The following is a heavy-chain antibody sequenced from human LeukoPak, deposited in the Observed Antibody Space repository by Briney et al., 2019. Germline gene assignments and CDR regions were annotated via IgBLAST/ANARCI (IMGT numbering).Heavy chain of an antibody. CDR2: IYAGDNT. D-gene: IGHD1-26*01. J-gene: IGHJ4*02. CDR1: GFTVSSSY. CDR3: VREIGNSGSYD. Sequence: PGGSLRLSCVVSGFTVSSSYMSWVRQAPGKGLDWVSVIYAGDNTYYADSVKGRFTISRDSSKNALYLQMNRLRAEDTAVYYCVREIGNSGSYDWGQGTLVTVSP. V-gene: IGHV3-53*01.